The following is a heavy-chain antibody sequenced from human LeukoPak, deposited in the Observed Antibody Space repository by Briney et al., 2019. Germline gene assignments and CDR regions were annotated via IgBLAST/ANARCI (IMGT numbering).Heavy chain of an antibody. V-gene: IGHV1-18*01. J-gene: IGHJ4*02. Sequence: GASVKVSCKASGYTFTSYEINWVRQAPGQGLEWMGWISAYTGNTNYAQEFQGRVTMTTDTSTSTAYMELRSLRSDDTAVYYCARDRNPYYYDSSGCFYWGQGTLVTVSS. CDR3: ARDRNPYYYDSSGCFY. CDR2: ISAYTGNT. D-gene: IGHD3-22*01. CDR1: GYTFTSYE.